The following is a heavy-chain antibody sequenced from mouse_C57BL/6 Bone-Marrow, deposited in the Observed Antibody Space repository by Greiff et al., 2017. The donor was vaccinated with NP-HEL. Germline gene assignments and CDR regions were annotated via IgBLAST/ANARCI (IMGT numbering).Heavy chain of an antibody. CDR1: GFTFSSYG. CDR3: ARRTLTFCWYFDV. D-gene: IGHD1-3*01. Sequence: EVQLVESGGDLVKPGGSLKLSCAASGFTFSSYGMSWVRQTPDKRLEWVATISSGGSYTYYPDSVKGRFTISRDNAKNTLYLQMSSLKSEDTAMYYGARRTLTFCWYFDVWGTGTTVTVSS. J-gene: IGHJ1*03. CDR2: ISSGGSYT. V-gene: IGHV5-6*01.